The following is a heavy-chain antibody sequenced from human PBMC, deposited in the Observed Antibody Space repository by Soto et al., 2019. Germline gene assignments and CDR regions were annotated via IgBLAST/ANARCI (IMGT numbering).Heavy chain of an antibody. V-gene: IGHV4-4*02. CDR3: ATRSTTQDAFEV. CDR1: GGSISTSVW. Sequence: QVQLQESGPGLVKPSGTLSLTCAVSGGSISTSVWWTWVRQPPGKGLEWIGEIFHSRSINYNPSLQNRVTISADSSQSQSSLKLTSLTAADTALYYCATRSTTQDAFEVWGQGTMVTVSS. CDR2: IFHSRSI. D-gene: IGHD1-26*01. J-gene: IGHJ3*01.